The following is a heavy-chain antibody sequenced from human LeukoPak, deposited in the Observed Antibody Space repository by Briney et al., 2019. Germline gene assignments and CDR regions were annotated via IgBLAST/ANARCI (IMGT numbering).Heavy chain of an antibody. CDR1: GVPFTSYW. Sequence: GGSLRLSCAASGVPFTSYWMHWVRQAPGKGLVWVSRISSDGTDTTYAASVKGRFTISRDNAKNSLYLQMNSLRAEDTAVYYCARDHASGWYYGMHVWGQGTTVTVSS. V-gene: IGHV3-74*01. J-gene: IGHJ6*02. D-gene: IGHD6-19*01. CDR3: ARDHASGWYYGMHV. CDR2: ISSDGTDT.